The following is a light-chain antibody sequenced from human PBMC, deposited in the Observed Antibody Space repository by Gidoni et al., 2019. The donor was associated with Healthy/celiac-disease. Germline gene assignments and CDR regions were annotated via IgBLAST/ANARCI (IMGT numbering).Light chain of an antibody. J-gene: IGKJ1*01. V-gene: IGKV1-5*03. CDR2: KAS. CDR3: QQSGT. CDR1: QSISSW. Sequence: ITCRASQSISSWLAWYQQKPGKAPKLLIYKASSLESGVPSRFSGSGSGTEFTLTISSLQPDDFATYYCQQSGTFGQGTKVEIK.